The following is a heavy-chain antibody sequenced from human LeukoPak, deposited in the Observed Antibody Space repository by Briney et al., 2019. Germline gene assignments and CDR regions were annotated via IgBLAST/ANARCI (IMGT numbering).Heavy chain of an antibody. D-gene: IGHD1-1*01. CDR2: INWNGGST. CDR3: ARDGIMTYAFDI. J-gene: IGHJ3*02. V-gene: IGHV3-20*04. CDR1: GFTFDDYG. Sequence: GGSLRLSCAASGFTFDDYGLSWVRQAPGKGPEWVSGINWNGGSTGYADSVKGRFTISRDNAKDSLFLQLNNLRAEDTAVYFCARDGIMTYAFDIWGQGTKVTVSP.